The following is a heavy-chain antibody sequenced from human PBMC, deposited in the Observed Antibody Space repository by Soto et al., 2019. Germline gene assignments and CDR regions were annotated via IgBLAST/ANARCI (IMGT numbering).Heavy chain of an antibody. D-gene: IGHD6-6*01. J-gene: IGHJ6*02. Sequence: QVQLVQSGAEVKKPGSSVKVSCKASGGTFSSYAISWVRQAPGQGLEWMGGIIPIFGTANYAQKFQGRVTITAEMSTSTAYMELSSLRSEDTAVYYCASSRIAARLWKQSPPTRLYYYYYGMDVWGQGTTVTVSS. CDR2: IIPIFGTA. V-gene: IGHV1-69*06. CDR1: GGTFSSYA. CDR3: ASSRIAARLWKQSPPTRLYYYYYGMDV.